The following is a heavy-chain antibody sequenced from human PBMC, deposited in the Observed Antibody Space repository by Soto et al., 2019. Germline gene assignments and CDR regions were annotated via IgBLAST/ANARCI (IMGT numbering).Heavy chain of an antibody. V-gene: IGHV4-59*01. J-gene: IGHJ3*02. Sequence: PSETLSLTCTVSGGSISSYYWSWIRQPPGKGLEWSGYIYYSGSTNYNPSLKSRVTISVDTSKNQFSLKLSSVTAADKAVYYCARDLPNTYYYDRSGYYHGAFDIWGQGKMVT. D-gene: IGHD3-22*01. CDR3: ARDLPNTYYYDRSGYYHGAFDI. CDR2: IYYSGST. CDR1: GGSISSYY.